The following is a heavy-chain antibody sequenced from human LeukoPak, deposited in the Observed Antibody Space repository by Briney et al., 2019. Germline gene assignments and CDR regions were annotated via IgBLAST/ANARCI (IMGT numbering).Heavy chain of an antibody. D-gene: IGHD6-6*01. Sequence: GASVKVSCKASGYTFTSYGISWVRQAPGRGLEWMGWISAYNGNTNYAQKLQGRVTMTTDTSTSTAYMELRSLRSDDTAVYYCARDEYSSSSGPGVYFDYWGQGTLVTVSS. CDR2: ISAYNGNT. V-gene: IGHV1-18*01. CDR1: GYTFTSYG. J-gene: IGHJ4*02. CDR3: ARDEYSSSSGPGVYFDY.